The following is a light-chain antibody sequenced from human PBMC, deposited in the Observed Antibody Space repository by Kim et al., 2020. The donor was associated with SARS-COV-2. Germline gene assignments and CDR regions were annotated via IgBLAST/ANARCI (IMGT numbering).Light chain of an antibody. CDR1: QAIGNSF. J-gene: IGKJ2*01. CDR2: GAS. Sequence: EIVLTQSPGTLSLSPGDTATLSCRASQAIGNSFLAWYQQRAGQAPRLLIYGASNRATGVPDRFSGSGSGTDFSLTISRLEPEDFATYYCHQYRDSSPYTFGQGTKLEIK. CDR3: HQYRDSSPYT. V-gene: IGKV3-20*01.